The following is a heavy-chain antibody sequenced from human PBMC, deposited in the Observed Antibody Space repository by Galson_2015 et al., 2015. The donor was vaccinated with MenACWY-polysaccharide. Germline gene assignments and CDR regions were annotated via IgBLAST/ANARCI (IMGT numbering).Heavy chain of an antibody. J-gene: IGHJ4*02. CDR1: GYSFTSYW. CDR3: ARHVEYDSSGYVYYFDY. D-gene: IGHD3-22*01. V-gene: IGHV5-51*01. CDR2: IYPGDSDT. Sequence: QSGAEVKKPGESLKISCKGSGYSFTSYWIGWVRQMPGKGLEWMGIIYPGDSDTRYSPSFQGQVTISADKSISTAYLQWSSLKASDTAMYYCARHVEYDSSGYVYYFDYWGQGTLVTVSS.